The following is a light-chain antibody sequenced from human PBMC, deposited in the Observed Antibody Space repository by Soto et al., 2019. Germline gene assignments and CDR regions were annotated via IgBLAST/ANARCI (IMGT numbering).Light chain of an antibody. CDR3: SSYTSGSTLYV. CDR1: SSDVGGYIY. J-gene: IGLJ1*01. CDR2: DVS. Sequence: QSALTQPRSVSGSPGQSVTISCTGTSSDVGGYIYVSWYQQYPAKAPKVMIYDVSRRPSGVPDRFSGSKSGNTASLTISGLQAEDEADYYCSSYTSGSTLYVFGTGTKLTVL. V-gene: IGLV2-11*01.